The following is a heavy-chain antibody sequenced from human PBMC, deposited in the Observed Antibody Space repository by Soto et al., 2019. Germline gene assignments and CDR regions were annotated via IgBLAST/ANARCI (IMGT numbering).Heavy chain of an antibody. V-gene: IGHV3-30*18. CDR2: IFYDGFSK. CDR1: GFTLSNYG. D-gene: IGHD5-12*01. J-gene: IGHJ4*02. CDR3: AKDRVARSPSIDY. Sequence: PGGSLRLSCAASGFTLSNYGMHWVRQAPGKGLEWVAVIFYDGFSKSYADSVKGRFTISRDISKNTLYLQMDSLRPEDTALYYCAKDRVARSPSIDYWGQGTLVTVSS.